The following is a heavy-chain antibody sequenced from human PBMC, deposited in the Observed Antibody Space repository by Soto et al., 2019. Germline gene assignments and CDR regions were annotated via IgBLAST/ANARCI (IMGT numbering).Heavy chain of an antibody. J-gene: IGHJ6*02. V-gene: IGHV3-73*02. CDR1: GFTFSGSA. CDR3: TRLYDSHYGMDV. CDR2: IRSKANSYAT. D-gene: IGHD3-22*01. Sequence: EVQLVESGGGLVQPGGSLKLSCAASGFTFSGSAMHWVRQASGKGLEWVGRIRSKANSYATAYAASVKGRFTISRDDSKNTAYVQMNSLKTEDTAVYYCTRLYDSHYGMDVWGQGTTVTVSS.